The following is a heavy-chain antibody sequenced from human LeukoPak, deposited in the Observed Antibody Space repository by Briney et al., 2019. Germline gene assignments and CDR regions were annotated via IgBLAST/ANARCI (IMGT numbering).Heavy chain of an antibody. Sequence: GGSLRLSCAASGFTFSSYAFRWVRQVPGKGLEWVAVISYDGSSKYYADSVKGRFTISRDNSKNTLYLQMNSPRAEDTAVFYCAREVGYSSSFDYWGHGTLVTVSS. CDR2: ISYDGSSK. V-gene: IGHV3-30-3*01. D-gene: IGHD6-13*01. J-gene: IGHJ4*01. CDR1: GFTFSSYA. CDR3: AREVGYSSSFDY.